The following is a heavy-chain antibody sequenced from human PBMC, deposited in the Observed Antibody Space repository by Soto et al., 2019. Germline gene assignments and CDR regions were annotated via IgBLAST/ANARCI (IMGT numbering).Heavy chain of an antibody. Sequence: GGSLRLSCAASGFTFADYAMHWVRQAPGKGLEWVSGISWNSSSIGYADSVKGRFTISRDNAKNSLYLQMNSLRAEDTALYYCAKESRTAIAARPSSNYWGQGTLVTVSS. J-gene: IGHJ4*02. V-gene: IGHV3-9*01. CDR1: GFTFADYA. CDR2: ISWNSSSI. D-gene: IGHD6-6*01. CDR3: AKESRTAIAARPSSNY.